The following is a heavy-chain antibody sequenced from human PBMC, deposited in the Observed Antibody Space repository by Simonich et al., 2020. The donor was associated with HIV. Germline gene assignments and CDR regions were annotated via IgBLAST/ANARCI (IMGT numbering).Heavy chain of an antibody. CDR3: ARKGGGRGVYYFDY. D-gene: IGHD3-10*01. CDR1: GGTFSSFA. J-gene: IGHJ4*02. Sequence: QVQLVQSGAEVKKPGSSVKVSCKASGGTFSSFAISWVRQAPGLGLEWVGWTIPIIGTANYAQMFQGRVTITADESTSTAYMELSSLRSEDTGIYYCARKGGGRGVYYFDYWGQGTLVTVSS. CDR2: TIPIIGTA. V-gene: IGHV1-69*13.